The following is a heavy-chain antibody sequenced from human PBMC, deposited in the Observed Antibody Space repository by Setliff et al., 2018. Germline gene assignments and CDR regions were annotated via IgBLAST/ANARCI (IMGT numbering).Heavy chain of an antibody. Sequence: PGGSLRLSCAASGFTFDDYGMSWVRQAPGKGLEWVSGINWNGGSTGYTDSVKGRFTVSRDNAQNSLYLEMKSLRTEDTALYYCARGLTVFGVVFPDAFDIWGQGTVVTVSS. V-gene: IGHV3-20*04. D-gene: IGHD3-3*01. J-gene: IGHJ3*02. CDR2: INWNGGST. CDR3: ARGLTVFGVVFPDAFDI. CDR1: GFTFDDYG.